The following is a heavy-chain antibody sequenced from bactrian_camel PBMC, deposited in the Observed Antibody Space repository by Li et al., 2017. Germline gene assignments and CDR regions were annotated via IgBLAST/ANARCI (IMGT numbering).Heavy chain of an antibody. Sequence: HVQLVESGGGSVQAGGSLTLSCTISAYSGNICMAWFRQTPGKDREGVASIGAVDRKTYSDSVKGRFTISKDSAKNTVDLQMDSLKPEDTGMYYCAARWGKCNGLETLFGYFGQGTQVTVS. CDR1: AYSGNIC. D-gene: IGHD1*01. V-gene: IGHV3S53*01. CDR3: AARWGKCNGLETLFGY. J-gene: IGHJ6*01. CDR2: IGAVDRK.